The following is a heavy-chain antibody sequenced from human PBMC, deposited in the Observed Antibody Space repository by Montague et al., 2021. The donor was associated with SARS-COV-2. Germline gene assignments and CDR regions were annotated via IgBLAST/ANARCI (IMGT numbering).Heavy chain of an antibody. V-gene: IGHV2-70*11. Sequence: PALVKPTQTLTLTCTFSGFSLSTSGMCVSWIRQPPGKALEWLARIDWDDDKYYSTSLKTRLTTSKDTSKNQVVLTMTNMDPVDTATYYGARMTMSTAMDVWGQGTTVTVSS. CDR2: IDWDDDK. J-gene: IGHJ6*02. D-gene: IGHD5/OR15-5a*01. CDR1: GFSLSTSGMC. CDR3: ARMTMSTAMDV.